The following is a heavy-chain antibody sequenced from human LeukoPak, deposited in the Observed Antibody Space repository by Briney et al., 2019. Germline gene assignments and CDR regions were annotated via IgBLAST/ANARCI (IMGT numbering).Heavy chain of an antibody. V-gene: IGHV3-30*02. Sequence: GGSLRLSCTASGFTFNTYAMHWVRQAPGKGLERVALVRYDESNKYYANSVRGRFTISRDNSKNTLYLQMNSLKTEDTAVYYCARPGVSSVVGYYFDNWGQGTLVTVSA. D-gene: IGHD5/OR15-5a*01. J-gene: IGHJ4*02. CDR2: VRYDESNK. CDR3: ARPGVSSVVGYYFDN. CDR1: GFTFNTYA.